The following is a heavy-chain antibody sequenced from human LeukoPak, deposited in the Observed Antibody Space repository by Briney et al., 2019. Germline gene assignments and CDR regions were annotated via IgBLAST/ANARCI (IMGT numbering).Heavy chain of an antibody. D-gene: IGHD2-15*01. CDR2: ISWNSGSI. Sequence: GGSLRLSCAASGFTFDDYAMHWVRQAPGKGLEWVSGISWNSGSIGYADSVKGRFTISRDNAKNSLYLQMNSLRAEDTAVYYCARGCSGGSCYYGMDVWGQGTTVTVSS. V-gene: IGHV3-9*01. J-gene: IGHJ6*02. CDR1: GFTFDDYA. CDR3: ARGCSGGSCYYGMDV.